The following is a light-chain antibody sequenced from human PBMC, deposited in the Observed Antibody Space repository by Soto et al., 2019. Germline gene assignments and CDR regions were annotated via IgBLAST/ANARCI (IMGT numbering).Light chain of an antibody. J-gene: IGKJ4*01. Sequence: DIQMTQSPSSLSASVGDRVTITCRASQSIANYLNWYQQKPGTAPKLLIFAASSLQSGVPSRLSGSGSGTDFTLTISSLQPEDFATYYCQQNFSPPLTFGGGTKVDIK. CDR2: AAS. CDR1: QSIANY. CDR3: QQNFSPPLT. V-gene: IGKV1-39*01.